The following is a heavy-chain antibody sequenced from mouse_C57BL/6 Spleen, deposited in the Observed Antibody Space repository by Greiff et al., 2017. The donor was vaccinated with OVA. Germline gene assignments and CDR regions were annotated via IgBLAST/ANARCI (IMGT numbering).Heavy chain of an antibody. Sequence: VQLQQSGPELVKPGASVKISCKASGYTFTDYYMNWVKQSHGKSLEWIGDINPNNGGTSYNQKFKGKATLTVDKSSSTAYMELRSLTSEDSAVYYCARRGYGLPYYFDYWGQGTTLTVSS. J-gene: IGHJ2*01. V-gene: IGHV1-26*01. CDR3: ARRGYGLPYYFDY. CDR1: GYTFTDYY. CDR2: INPNNGGT. D-gene: IGHD1-2*01.